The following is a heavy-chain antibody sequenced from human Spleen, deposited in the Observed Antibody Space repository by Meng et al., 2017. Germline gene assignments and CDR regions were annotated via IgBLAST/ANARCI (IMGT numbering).Heavy chain of an antibody. V-gene: IGHV3-7*01. D-gene: IGHD4-17*01. CDR1: GFTFDAYG. J-gene: IGHJ3*02. Sequence: GESLKISCAASGFTFDAYGMSWVRQAPGKGLVWVANIKQEGSDTQYADSVTGRFTISRDNAENSLYLQMKNVRAEDKAAYYCARDTDYGAFDIWGQGTMVTVSS. CDR3: ARDTDYGAFDI. CDR2: IKQEGSDT.